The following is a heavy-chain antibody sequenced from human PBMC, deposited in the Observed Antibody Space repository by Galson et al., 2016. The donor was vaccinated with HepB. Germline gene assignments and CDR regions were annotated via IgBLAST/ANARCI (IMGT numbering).Heavy chain of an antibody. CDR2: IKEDGGGK. J-gene: IGHJ2*01. CDR1: GFTFSNYW. CDR3: SRKGRRNWYFDL. V-gene: IGHV3-7*01. Sequence: SLRLSCAASGFTFSNYWMTWVRQAPGKGLEWVTYIKEDGGGKAYLDSVKGRFTISRDNAKTSLYLEMNSLRVEDTAVYFCSRKGRRNWYFDLGGRGTLVTVSS.